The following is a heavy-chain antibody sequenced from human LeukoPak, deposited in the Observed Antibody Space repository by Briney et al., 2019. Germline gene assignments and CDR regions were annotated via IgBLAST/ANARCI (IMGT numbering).Heavy chain of an antibody. Sequence: QAGGSLRLSCAASGFTFSTYWMTWVRQAQAKGLEWVANIKQDGSERYYVDSVKGRFTVSRDNAKNSLYLQLNILRAEDTAVYYCARVGSDWYRGAFDIWGQGTMVTVSS. D-gene: IGHD6-19*01. V-gene: IGHV3-7*01. CDR2: IKQDGSER. CDR3: ARVGSDWYRGAFDI. J-gene: IGHJ3*02. CDR1: GFTFSTYW.